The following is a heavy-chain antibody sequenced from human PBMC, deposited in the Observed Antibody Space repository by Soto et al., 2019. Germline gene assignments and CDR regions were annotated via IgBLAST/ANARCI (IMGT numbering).Heavy chain of an antibody. CDR1: GFTFSSYW. Sequence: GGSLRLSCAASGFTFSSYWMHWVRQAPGKGLVWVSRIYSGGSTYYADSVKGRFTISRDNSKNTLYLQMNSLRAEDTAVYYCARDQATVTPFDLWGRGTLVNVSS. CDR2: IYSGGST. D-gene: IGHD4-17*01. J-gene: IGHJ2*01. CDR3: ARDQATVTPFDL. V-gene: IGHV3-66*01.